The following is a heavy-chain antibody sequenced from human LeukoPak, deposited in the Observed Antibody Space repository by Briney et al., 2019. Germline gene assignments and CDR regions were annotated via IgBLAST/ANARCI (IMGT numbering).Heavy chain of an antibody. CDR1: GFTFSSYW. CDR3: ARDAYGDYGYY. J-gene: IGHJ4*02. D-gene: IGHD4-17*01. V-gene: IGHV3-7*01. CDR2: IKQDGSEE. Sequence: GGSLRLSCAASGFTFSSYWMSWVRQAPGKGLEWVANIKQDGSEEYYVDSVKGRFTISRDNAKNSLYLQMNSLRAEDTAAYYCARDAYGDYGYYWGQGTLVTVSS.